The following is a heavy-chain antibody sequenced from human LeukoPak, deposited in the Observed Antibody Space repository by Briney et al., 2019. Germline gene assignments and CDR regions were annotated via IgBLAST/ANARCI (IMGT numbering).Heavy chain of an antibody. CDR2: IWYDGSNK. V-gene: IGHV3-33*06. CDR3: AKDLRELPDY. CDR1: GFTFSSYG. Sequence: PGGSLRLSCAASGFTFSSYGMHWVRQAPGKGLEWVAVIWYDGSNKYYADSVKGRFTISRDNSKNTLYLQMNSLRAEDTAVYYYAKDLRELPDYWGQGTLVTVSS. D-gene: IGHD1-26*01. J-gene: IGHJ4*02.